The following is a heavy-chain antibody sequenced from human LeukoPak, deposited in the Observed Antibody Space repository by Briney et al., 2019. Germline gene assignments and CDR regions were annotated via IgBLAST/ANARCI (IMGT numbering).Heavy chain of an antibody. J-gene: IGHJ6*02. CDR1: GFTFSSYA. Sequence: PGGSLRLSCAASGFTFSSYAMSWVRQAPGKGLEWVSAISGSGGSTYYADSVKGRFTISRDNSKNTLYLQMNSLRAEDTAVYYCAKGGDSGYDEIKYYYYGMDVWGQGTTVTVSS. CDR2: ISGSGGST. D-gene: IGHD5-12*01. V-gene: IGHV3-23*01. CDR3: AKGGDSGYDEIKYYYYGMDV.